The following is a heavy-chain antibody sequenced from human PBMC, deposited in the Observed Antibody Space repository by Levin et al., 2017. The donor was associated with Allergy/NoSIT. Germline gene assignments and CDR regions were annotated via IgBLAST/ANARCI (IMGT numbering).Heavy chain of an antibody. D-gene: IGHD5-12*01. CDR2: IRNKANSYTT. Sequence: QSGGSLRLSCAASGFIFSDHYMDWVRQAPGKGLEWVGRIRNKANSYTTQYAASVQGRFTVSRDDSQNSLYLQMNFLKTEDTAVYYCARALKDSGHNVYSYIEQWGQGTVVTVAS. V-gene: IGHV3-72*01. CDR1: GFIFSDHY. CDR3: ARALKDSGHNVYSYIEQ. J-gene: IGHJ4*02.